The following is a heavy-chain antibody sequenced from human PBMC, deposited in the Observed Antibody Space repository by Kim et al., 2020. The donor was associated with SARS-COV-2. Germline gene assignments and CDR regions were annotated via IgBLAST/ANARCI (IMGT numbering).Heavy chain of an antibody. Sequence: GGSLRLSCAASGFTFSSYSMNWVRQAPGKGLEWVSSISSSSSYIYYADSVKGRFTISRDNAKNSLYLQMNSLRAEDTAVYYCARDPAYDSSGYYYEVNYYGMDVWGQGTTVTVSS. J-gene: IGHJ6*02. CDR2: ISSSSSYI. CDR3: ARDPAYDSSGYYYEVNYYGMDV. V-gene: IGHV3-21*01. D-gene: IGHD3-22*01. CDR1: GFTFSSYS.